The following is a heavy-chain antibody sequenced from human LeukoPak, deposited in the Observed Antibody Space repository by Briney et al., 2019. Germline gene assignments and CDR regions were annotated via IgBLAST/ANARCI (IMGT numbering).Heavy chain of an antibody. V-gene: IGHV3-7*03. Sequence: GGSLRLPCAPSGFTFSTYWMSWVRQAPGKGLEWVANIKQDGSEKYYVDSVKGRFTISRDNAKNSLYLQMNSLRAEDTAVYYCARKAYGLDVRGKGTTVTVSS. J-gene: IGHJ6*04. CDR2: IKQDGSEK. CDR1: GFTFSTYW. CDR3: ARKAYGLDV.